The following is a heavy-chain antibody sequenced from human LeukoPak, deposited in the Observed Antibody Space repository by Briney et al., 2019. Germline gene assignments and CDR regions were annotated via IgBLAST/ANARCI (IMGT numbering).Heavy chain of an antibody. Sequence: ASVKVSCKASGYTIIDYYLHWVRQAPGQGLEWMGWIIPNTGGTNYAQKFQDWATMSSDTSISTAYMELSSLRSDDTAVYYCARGSPSYAQWHFDLWGRGTLVTVSS. D-gene: IGHD2/OR15-2a*01. CDR1: GYTIIDYY. V-gene: IGHV1-2*04. CDR2: IIPNTGGT. CDR3: ARGSPSYAQWHFDL. J-gene: IGHJ2*01.